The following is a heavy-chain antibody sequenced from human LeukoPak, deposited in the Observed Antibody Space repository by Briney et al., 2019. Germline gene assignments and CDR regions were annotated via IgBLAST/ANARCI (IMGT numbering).Heavy chain of an antibody. V-gene: IGHV4-59*12. CDR1: GGSISTYY. CDR2: MYYSGST. Sequence: SETLSLTCSVSGGSISTYYWSWIRQPPGKGLEWIGYMYYSGSTNYNPSLKSRVTISVDTSKNQFSLKLSSVTAADTAVYYCAGVDTAMVMAPFDYWGQGTLVTVSS. CDR3: AGVDTAMVMAPFDY. J-gene: IGHJ4*02. D-gene: IGHD5-18*01.